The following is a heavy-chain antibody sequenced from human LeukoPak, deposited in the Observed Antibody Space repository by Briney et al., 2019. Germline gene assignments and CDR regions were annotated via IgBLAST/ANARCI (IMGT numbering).Heavy chain of an antibody. V-gene: IGHV3-21*01. CDR2: ISISTSYI. CDR1: GFAFSTYS. J-gene: IGHJ3*02. D-gene: IGHD6-19*01. CDR3: ARVPYSSGHAFDI. Sequence: GGSLRLSCAASGFAFSTYSMNWVRQAPGKGLERVSSISISTSYINYADSVKGRFTISRDNAKNSLYLQMNSLRAEDTAVYYCARVPYSSGHAFDIWGQGTMVTVSS.